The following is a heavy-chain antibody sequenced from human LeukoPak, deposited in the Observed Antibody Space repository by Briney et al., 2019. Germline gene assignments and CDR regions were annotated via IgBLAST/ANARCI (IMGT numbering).Heavy chain of an antibody. CDR2: ITGSCYNS. J-gene: IGHJ3*02. CDR1: GFTFSNYA. V-gene: IGHV3-23*01. Sequence: GGALRLSCAASGFTFSNYAMNWIRQAPGKGLEWVSHITGSCYNSYYTDAVKGRFTFSRDNAKNTLFLQMNSLRAEDTAVYYCTRDEGLVAGIWRALDIWGQGTMVTVSS. D-gene: IGHD6-19*01. CDR3: TRDEGLVAGIWRALDI.